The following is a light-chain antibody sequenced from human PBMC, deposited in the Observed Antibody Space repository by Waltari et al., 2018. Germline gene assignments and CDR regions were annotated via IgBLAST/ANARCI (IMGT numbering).Light chain of an antibody. Sequence: SYELTQPPSVSVSPGQTARITCSGPALAEHDGHWYQKRPGQAPVLVIYKDMERPSGIPERFSGPRSGKTVTLTISGVQAEDAADYYCQSADSSGIYVFESGTQVTVL. CDR3: QSADSSGIYV. CDR2: KDM. CDR1: ALAEHD. V-gene: IGLV3-25*03. J-gene: IGLJ1*01.